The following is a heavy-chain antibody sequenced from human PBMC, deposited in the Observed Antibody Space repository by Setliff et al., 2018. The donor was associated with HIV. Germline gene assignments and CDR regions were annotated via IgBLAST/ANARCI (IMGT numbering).Heavy chain of an antibody. CDR1: GGSINTSSYY. CDR2: IYHDGTT. V-gene: IGHV4-39*07. J-gene: IGHJ5*01. D-gene: IGHD6-19*01. Sequence: SETLSLTCSVSGGSINTSSYYWAWVRQPPGNELEWIGSIYHDGTTHYRSSLRSRAAILIDTSKSQISLKVRSVTAADTAVYFCAGHPVTSGWLSLNWFDPWGQGILVTVSS. CDR3: AGHPVTSGWLSLNWFDP.